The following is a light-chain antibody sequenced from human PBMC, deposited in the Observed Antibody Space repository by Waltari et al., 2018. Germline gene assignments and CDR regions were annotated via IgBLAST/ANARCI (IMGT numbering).Light chain of an antibody. J-gene: IGLJ3*02. CDR2: DDN. CDR1: SSDVGNYNL. CDR3: CSYAGSYTWV. V-gene: IGLV2-23*01. Sequence: QSALTQPASVSGSPGQSIPISCTGTSSDVGNYNLVSWYQQYPGKAPKVMIYDDNRRPSGVSDRFSGSKSGNTASLTISGVQAEDEADYYCCSYAGSYTWVFGGGTKLTVL.